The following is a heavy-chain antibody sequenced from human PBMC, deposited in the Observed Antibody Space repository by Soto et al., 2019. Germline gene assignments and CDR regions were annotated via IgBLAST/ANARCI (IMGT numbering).Heavy chain of an antibody. CDR1: GYTFARYG. D-gene: IGHD2-15*01. J-gene: IGHJ6*02. CDR3: AREGYCSSGSCALYAHDFCGLDV. CDR2: ISTYNDNT. Sequence: QVQLVQAGADMKKSGASVKVSCKASGYTFARYGISWVRQAPGQGLEWMGWISTYNDNTNYAQKLKGRVTMTTDTSTSTTYMEVRSLTADDAVVYLCAREGYCSSGSCALYAHDFCGLDVWGQGTTVTVSS. V-gene: IGHV1-18*01.